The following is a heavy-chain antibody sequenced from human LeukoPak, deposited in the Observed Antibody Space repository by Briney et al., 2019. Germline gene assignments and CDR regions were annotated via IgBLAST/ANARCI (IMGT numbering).Heavy chain of an antibody. J-gene: IGHJ4*02. CDR2: INGDGRST. D-gene: IGHD6-13*01. CDR1: GFAFSSCW. Sequence: GGSLRLSCAASGFAFSSCWMHWVRQAPGKGLVWVSRINGDGRSTGYADSVKGRLTISRDNANNMMYLQMDSLRAEDSATYYCVRGTTYSSTKADFWGQGTLVTVSS. V-gene: IGHV3-74*01. CDR3: VRGTTYSSTKADF.